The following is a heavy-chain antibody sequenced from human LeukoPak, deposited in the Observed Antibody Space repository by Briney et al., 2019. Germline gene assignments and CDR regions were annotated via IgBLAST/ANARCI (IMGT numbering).Heavy chain of an antibody. CDR2: ITGTHYTT. J-gene: IGHJ5*02. V-gene: IGHV3-23*01. Sequence: GGSLRLSCAASGFTFSTFAMTWVRQAPGKGLEWVSSITGTHYTTYYTDSVKGRFTISRDNSKNTLYLQMNSLRADDTAIYYCTKDPNGDYVGAFDPWGQGTLVIVSS. CDR1: GFTFSTFA. CDR3: TKDPNGDYVGAFDP. D-gene: IGHD4-17*01.